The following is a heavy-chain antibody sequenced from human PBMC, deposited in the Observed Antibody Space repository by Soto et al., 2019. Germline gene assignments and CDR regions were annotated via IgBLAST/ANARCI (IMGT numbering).Heavy chain of an antibody. CDR1: GFSISDYW. J-gene: IGHJ4*02. CDR3: ARLQPDTNYRPFDY. Sequence: PGGALRLSCEASGFSISDYWMSWVRQGPGKGLEWVANIKPDGNEKHYVDSVKGRFIISRDNVEKSVYLQMNSLRDEDTAVYYCARLQPDTNYRPFDYRGQGTVVTVSS. CDR2: IKPDGNEK. V-gene: IGHV3-7*01. D-gene: IGHD2-8*01.